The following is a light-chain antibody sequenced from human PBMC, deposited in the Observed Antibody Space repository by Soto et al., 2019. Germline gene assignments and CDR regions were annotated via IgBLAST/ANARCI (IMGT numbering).Light chain of an antibody. CDR2: DVS. J-gene: IGKJ1*01. CDR3: QQRSNWPRT. CDR1: QSVSSN. V-gene: IGKV3-11*01. Sequence: EIVFTQSPGTLSLSPGERATLSCRASQSVSSNLAWYQQKPGQAPRLLIYDVSNRATGIPARFSGSGSGTDFTLTISSLEPEDFAVYYCQQRSNWPRTFGQGTKVDIK.